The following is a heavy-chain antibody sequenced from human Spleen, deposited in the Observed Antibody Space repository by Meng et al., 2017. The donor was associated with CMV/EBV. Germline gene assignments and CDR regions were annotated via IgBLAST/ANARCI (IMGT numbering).Heavy chain of an antibody. Sequence: GSLRLSCTVSGGSISSYYWSWIRQPPGKGLEWIGYIYYSGSTNYNPSLKSRVTISVDTSKNQFSLKLSSVTAADTAVYYCARGTRTSSIYYYYYGMDVWGQGTTVTVSS. J-gene: IGHJ6*02. CDR1: GGSISSYY. V-gene: IGHV4-59*01. CDR3: ARGTRTSSIYYYYYGMDV. CDR2: IYYSGST.